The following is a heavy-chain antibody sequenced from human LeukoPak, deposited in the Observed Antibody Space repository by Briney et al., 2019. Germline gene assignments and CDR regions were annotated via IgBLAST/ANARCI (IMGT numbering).Heavy chain of an antibody. Sequence: GASVKVSCKASGYTFTSYGISWVRQAPGQGLEWMGWISAYNGNTNYAQKLQGRVTMTTDTSTSTAYMELRSLRSDDTAVYHCARVGNYDFWSGYYTDNWFDPWGQGTLVTVSS. CDR1: GYTFTSYG. J-gene: IGHJ5*02. CDR2: ISAYNGNT. V-gene: IGHV1-18*01. CDR3: ARVGNYDFWSGYYTDNWFDP. D-gene: IGHD3-3*01.